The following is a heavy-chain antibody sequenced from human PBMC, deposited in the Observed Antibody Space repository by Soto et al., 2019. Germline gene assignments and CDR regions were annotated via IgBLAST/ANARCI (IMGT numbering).Heavy chain of an antibody. Sequence: GGSLRLSCAASGFTFSSYAMHWVRQAPGKGLEWVAVISYDGSNKYYADSVKGRFTISRDNSKNTLYLQMNSLRAEDTAVYYCARDDDDYNFDYWGQGTLVTVSS. J-gene: IGHJ4*02. CDR3: ARDDDDYNFDY. D-gene: IGHD4-4*01. CDR1: GFTFSSYA. CDR2: ISYDGSNK. V-gene: IGHV3-30-3*01.